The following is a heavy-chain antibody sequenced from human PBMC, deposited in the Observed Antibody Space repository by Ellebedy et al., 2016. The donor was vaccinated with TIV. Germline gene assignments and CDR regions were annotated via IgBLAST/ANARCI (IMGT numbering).Heavy chain of an antibody. CDR2: ISADSGNT. CDR1: GYTFRNYH. D-gene: IGHD3-16*02. Sequence: ASMKVSCXASGYTFRNYHISWVRQAPGQGPEWMGWISADSGNTKYTLKFQGRVSMTTDTSTNTVYMELRSLRSDDTAIYYCARVAYRFNGLDVWGQGTTVTVSS. J-gene: IGHJ6*02. CDR3: ARVAYRFNGLDV. V-gene: IGHV1-18*01.